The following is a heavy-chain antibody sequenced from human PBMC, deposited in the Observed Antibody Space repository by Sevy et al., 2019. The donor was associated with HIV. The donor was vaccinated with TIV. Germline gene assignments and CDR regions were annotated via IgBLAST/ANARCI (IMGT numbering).Heavy chain of an antibody. CDR1: GFTFSSYW. Sequence: GGCLRLSCAASGFTFSSYWMSWVRQAPGKGLEWVANIKQDGSEKYYVDSVKGRFTISRDNAKNSLYLQMNSLRAEDTAVYYCARKHCSSTSCPSHFDYWGQGTLVTVSS. CDR2: IKQDGSEK. D-gene: IGHD2-2*01. V-gene: IGHV3-7*01. J-gene: IGHJ4*02. CDR3: ARKHCSSTSCPSHFDY.